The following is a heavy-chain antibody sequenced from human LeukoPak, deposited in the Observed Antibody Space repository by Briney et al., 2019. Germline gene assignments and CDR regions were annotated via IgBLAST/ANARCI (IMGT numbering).Heavy chain of an antibody. CDR1: GGSISNYY. CDR3: ARGKHIPTYYYDSSGPRTEFDY. CDR2: IYYSGST. Sequence: SETLSLTCTVSGGSISNYYWSWIRQPPGKGLEWIGYIYYSGSTNYNPSLKSRVTISVDTSKNQFSLKLSSVTAADTAVYYCARGKHIPTYYYDSSGPRTEFDYWGQGTLVTVSS. D-gene: IGHD3-22*01. V-gene: IGHV4-59*12. J-gene: IGHJ4*02.